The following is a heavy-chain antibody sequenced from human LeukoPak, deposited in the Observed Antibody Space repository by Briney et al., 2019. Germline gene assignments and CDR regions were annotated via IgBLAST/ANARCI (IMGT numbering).Heavy chain of an antibody. Sequence: PSETLSLTCAVYGGSFSGYYWSWIRQPPGKGLEWIGEINHSGSTNYNPSLKSRVTISVDTSKNQFSLKLSSVTAADTAVYYCASEAVAGPPADYWGQGTRVTVSS. CDR3: ASEAVAGPPADY. D-gene: IGHD6-19*01. V-gene: IGHV4-34*01. CDR1: GGSFSGYY. J-gene: IGHJ4*02. CDR2: INHSGST.